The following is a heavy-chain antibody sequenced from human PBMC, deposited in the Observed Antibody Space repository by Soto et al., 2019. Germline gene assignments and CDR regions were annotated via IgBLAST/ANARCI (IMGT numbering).Heavy chain of an antibody. CDR2: VNPSGGHT. Sequence: QVQLMQSGAEVKKPGASVKVSCKASRDTFTDYYIHWVRQAPGQGLEWMGTVNPSGGHTTYAQHFLGRVTMTRYTSTSTLYMELTSLTSDDTAIYYCARGGHVVVVTAALDYWGQGTLVTVSS. CDR3: ARGGHVVVVTAALDY. D-gene: IGHD2-21*02. V-gene: IGHV1-46*01. CDR1: RDTFTDYY. J-gene: IGHJ4*02.